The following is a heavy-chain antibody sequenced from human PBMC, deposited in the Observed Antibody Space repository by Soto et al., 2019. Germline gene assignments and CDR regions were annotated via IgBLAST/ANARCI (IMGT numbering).Heavy chain of an antibody. CDR2: VFGNGAGTP. J-gene: IGHJ4*02. Sequence: QVQLQESGPGVVRPSETLSLTCSVSGSSFTGDYWSCIRPPAGKGLAWIGRVFGNGAGTPLYNSVLKHRVTMSVASSKTQFSLKLTSVTAADTALYYCARDLPPYDRRRQSAGAFEDWGQGTLVTVSS. D-gene: IGHD3-22*01. CDR1: GSSFTGDY. V-gene: IGHV4-4*07. CDR3: ARDLPPYDRRRQSAGAFED.